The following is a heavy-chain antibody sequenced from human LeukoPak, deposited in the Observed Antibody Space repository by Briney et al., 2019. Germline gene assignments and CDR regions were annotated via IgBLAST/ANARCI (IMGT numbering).Heavy chain of an antibody. CDR2: FYPEDGET. D-gene: IGHD3-22*01. CDR3: ATSSGYGFLFEY. CDR1: GYTLTDLS. Sequence: ASVKVSCKVSGYTLTDLSMHWVRQAPGKGLEWMGGFYPEDGETIHAQNFQGRVTMTEDTSTDTAYMEVRSLRSEDTAVYYCATSSGYGFLFEYWGQGTLVTVSS. V-gene: IGHV1-24*01. J-gene: IGHJ4*02.